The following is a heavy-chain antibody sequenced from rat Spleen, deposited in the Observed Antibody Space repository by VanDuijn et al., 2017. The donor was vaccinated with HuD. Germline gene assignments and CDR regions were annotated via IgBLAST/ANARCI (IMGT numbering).Heavy chain of an antibody. Sequence: EVQLVESGGGLVQPGRSLKLSCAASGFTYSNYVMAWVRQAPTKGLEWVASISTGGGNTYYRDSVKGRFTISRDNAKNTLYLQMDSLRSEDTATYYCAKVNTYGRYFDYWGQGVMVTVSS. D-gene: IGHD2-1*01. CDR3: AKVNTYGRYFDY. CDR1: GFTYSNYV. J-gene: IGHJ2*01. CDR2: ISTGGGNT. V-gene: IGHV5S13*01.